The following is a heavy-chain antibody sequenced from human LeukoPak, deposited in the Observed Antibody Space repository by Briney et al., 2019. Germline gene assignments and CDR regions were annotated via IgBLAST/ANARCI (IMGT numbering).Heavy chain of an antibody. CDR3: ARAPDYYYYYYMDV. CDR1: GLTFSSYC. Sequence: GGSLRLSCVASGLTFSSYCMTWVRQAPGKGLEWVANIKHDGSESYYVDALKGRFTISRDNAKNSLYLQMNSLRAEDTAVYYCARAPDYYYYYYMDVWGKGTTVTISS. V-gene: IGHV3-7*03. CDR2: IKHDGSES. J-gene: IGHJ6*03.